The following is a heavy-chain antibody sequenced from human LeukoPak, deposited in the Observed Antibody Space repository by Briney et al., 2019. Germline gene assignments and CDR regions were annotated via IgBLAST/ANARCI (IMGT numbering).Heavy chain of an antibody. Sequence: LSETLPLTCTVSGGSISSSSYYWGWIRQPPGKGLEWIGSIYYSGSTYYNPSLKSRVTISVDTSKNQFSLKLSSVTAADTAVYYCARHATVTNFDYWGQGTLVTVSS. D-gene: IGHD4-17*01. J-gene: IGHJ4*02. CDR1: GGSISSSSYY. CDR2: IYYSGST. V-gene: IGHV4-39*01. CDR3: ARHATVTNFDY.